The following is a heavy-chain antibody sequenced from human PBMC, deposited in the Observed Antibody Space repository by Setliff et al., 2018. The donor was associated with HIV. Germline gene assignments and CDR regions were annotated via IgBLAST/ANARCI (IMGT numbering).Heavy chain of an antibody. V-gene: IGHV4-39*01. J-gene: IGHJ1*01. CDR2: FYYNGNT. CDR3: ARSSFWSGYSEYFQH. D-gene: IGHD3-3*01. CDR1: ISSIGSGDHF. Sequence: PSETLSLTCTVSISSIGSGDHFWGWIRQPPGKGLEWIGTFYYNGNTYYNPSLNSRVTISADMPKNQFSLKLSSVTAADTAVYYCARSSFWSGYSEYFQHWGQGTLVTVSS.